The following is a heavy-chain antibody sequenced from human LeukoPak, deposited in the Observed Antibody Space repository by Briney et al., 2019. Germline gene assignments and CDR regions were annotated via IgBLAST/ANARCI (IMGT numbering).Heavy chain of an antibody. CDR1: GFTFSSYS. Sequence: GGSLRLSCAASGFTFSSYSMTWVRQAPGKGLEWVSSISSSSSYIYYADSVKGRFTISRDNAKNSLYLQMNSLRAEDTAVYYCARDRVMITFGGVSDYWGQGTLVTVSS. CDR2: ISSSSSYI. D-gene: IGHD3-16*01. CDR3: ARDRVMITFGGVSDY. J-gene: IGHJ4*02. V-gene: IGHV3-21*01.